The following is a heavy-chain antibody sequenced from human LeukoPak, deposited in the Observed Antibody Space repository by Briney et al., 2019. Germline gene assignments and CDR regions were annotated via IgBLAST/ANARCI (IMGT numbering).Heavy chain of an antibody. J-gene: IGHJ6*03. CDR3: AKEYGYDYNYFYSMDV. D-gene: IGHD1-1*01. V-gene: IGHV3-30*02. Sequence: QPGRSLRLACAASGFTFSSYVIHWVRQAPGKGLEWEAFIRYDGSNKCHADSVKGRFTISRDNSKNTVYLQMNSLRAEDTAVYFCAKEYGYDYNYFYSMDVWGKGTTVTISS. CDR1: GFTFSSYV. CDR2: IRYDGSNK.